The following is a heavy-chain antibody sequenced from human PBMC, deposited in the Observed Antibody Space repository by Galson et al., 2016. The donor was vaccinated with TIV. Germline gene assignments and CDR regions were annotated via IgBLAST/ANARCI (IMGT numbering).Heavy chain of an antibody. Sequence: VKVSCKASGGTFSSFALNWVRQAPGQGLEWIGEIIPGFGTVRYAQKFQARVTVTADESATTSVMELSSLTSDDTAVYYCARTSYTPRGYWGQGTMVTVSS. CDR3: ARTSYTPRGY. J-gene: IGHJ3*01. V-gene: IGHV1-69*01. D-gene: IGHD6-25*01. CDR1: GGTFSSFA. CDR2: IIPGFGTV.